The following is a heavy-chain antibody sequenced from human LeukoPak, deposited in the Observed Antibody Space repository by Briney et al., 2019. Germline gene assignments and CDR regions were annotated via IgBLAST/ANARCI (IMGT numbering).Heavy chain of an antibody. V-gene: IGHV4-39*07. Sequence: SETLSLTCTVSGGSISSSSYYWGWIRQPPGKGLEWIGSMYSRGSTYYNPSLKSRVTISVDTSKNQFSLKMSSVTAADTAVYYCARSGSGYLRYYFDYWGQGTLVTVSS. CDR1: GGSISSSSYY. CDR3: ARSGSGYLRYYFDY. J-gene: IGHJ4*02. CDR2: MYSRGST. D-gene: IGHD5-12*01.